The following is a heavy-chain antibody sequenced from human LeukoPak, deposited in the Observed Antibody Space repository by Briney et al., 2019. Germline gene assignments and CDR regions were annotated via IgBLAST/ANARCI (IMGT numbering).Heavy chain of an antibody. V-gene: IGHV4-59*01. J-gene: IGHJ6*03. Sequence: SETLSLTCTVSGGSISSYYWSWIRQPPGKGLEWIGYIYYSGSTNYNPSLKSRVTISVDTSKNQFSLKLSSVTAADTAVYYCARGPRYNWNYGWYMDVWGKGTTATVSS. CDR1: GGSISSYY. CDR3: ARGPRYNWNYGWYMDV. D-gene: IGHD1-7*01. CDR2: IYYSGST.